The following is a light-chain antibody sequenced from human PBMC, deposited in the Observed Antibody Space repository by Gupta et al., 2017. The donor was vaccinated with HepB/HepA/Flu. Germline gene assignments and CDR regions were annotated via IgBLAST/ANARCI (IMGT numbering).Light chain of an antibody. CDR1: QSVLSSSNNRNY. V-gene: IGKV4-1*01. J-gene: IGKJ2*03. CDR2: WAS. Sequence: DIVMTQSPDSPAVSLGERATISCKSSQSVLSSSNNRNYLAWYQQKPGQPPKLLIYWASIRASGVPDRFSGSGSGTDFTLTISSLQAEDVAVYYCQQYYSAPESFGQGTKLEIK. CDR3: QQYYSAPES.